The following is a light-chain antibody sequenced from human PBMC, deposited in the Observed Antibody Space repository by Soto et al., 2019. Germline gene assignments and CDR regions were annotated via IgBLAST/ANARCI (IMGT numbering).Light chain of an antibody. CDR2: RAS. CDR3: QQYYYERPPVT. V-gene: IGKV3-15*01. Sequence: IVWTQSPATLSVSPGERATLSCRASQSLSSNLAWYQHKLGQAPRLLIYRASTRVTGIPARFSGSGSGTDFTLTISYLKTEDFGIYYCQQYYYERPPVTFGGGTKVES. CDR1: QSLSSN. J-gene: IGKJ4*01.